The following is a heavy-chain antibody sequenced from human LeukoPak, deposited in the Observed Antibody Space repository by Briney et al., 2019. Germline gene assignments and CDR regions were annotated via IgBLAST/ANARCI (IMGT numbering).Heavy chain of an antibody. D-gene: IGHD2-2*01. Sequence: PGGSLRLSCAASGFTFSSYWMHWVRQAPGKGLVWVSRINSDGSSTSYADSVKGRFTISRDNANNTVYLQMNSLRPEDTAVYYCARGASARQDYWGQGTLVTVSS. CDR1: GFTFSSYW. J-gene: IGHJ4*02. V-gene: IGHV3-74*01. CDR3: ARGASARQDY. CDR2: INSDGSST.